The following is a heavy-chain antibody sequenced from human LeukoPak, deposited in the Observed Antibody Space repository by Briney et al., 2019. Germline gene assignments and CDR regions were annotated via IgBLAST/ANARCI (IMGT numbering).Heavy chain of an antibody. D-gene: IGHD6-6*01. V-gene: IGHV4-39*01. CDR1: GGSISSSSYY. CDR2: IYYSGST. CDR3: ASVRGIAARALGY. J-gene: IGHJ4*02. Sequence: PSETLSLTCTVSGGSISSSSYYWGWIRQPLGKGLEWIGSIYYSGSTYYNPSLKSRVTISVDTSKNQFSLKLSSVTAADTAVYYCASVRGIAARALGYWGQGTLVTVSS.